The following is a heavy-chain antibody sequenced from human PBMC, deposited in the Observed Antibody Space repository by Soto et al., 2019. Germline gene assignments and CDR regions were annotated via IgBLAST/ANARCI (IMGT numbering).Heavy chain of an antibody. Sequence: QARLMQSGAEVKKPGASVKVSCQAGGYTFADYGISWVRQAPGQGLEWVGWIGPYNGNTNYAQNLQDRVTMTTDTSTNTAYMELRSLRSDDTALYYCARCYCTVGSCYTCWHFDLWGRGTLLTVSS. CDR1: GYTFADYG. J-gene: IGHJ2*01. V-gene: IGHV1-18*01. CDR3: ARCYCTVGSCYTCWHFDL. CDR2: IGPYNGNT. D-gene: IGHD2-15*01.